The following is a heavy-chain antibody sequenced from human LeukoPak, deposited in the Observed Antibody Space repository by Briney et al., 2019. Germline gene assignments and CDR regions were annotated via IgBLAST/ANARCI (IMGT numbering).Heavy chain of an antibody. CDR1: GYTFTGYY. V-gene: IGHV1-18*04. Sequence: ASVKVSCKASGYTFTGYYMHWVRQAPGQGLEWMGWISAYNGNTNYAQKLQGRVTMTTDTSTSTAYMELRSLKSDDTAVYYCARWSDSSGYTDYWGQGTLVTVSS. J-gene: IGHJ4*02. CDR2: ISAYNGNT. D-gene: IGHD3-22*01. CDR3: ARWSDSSGYTDY.